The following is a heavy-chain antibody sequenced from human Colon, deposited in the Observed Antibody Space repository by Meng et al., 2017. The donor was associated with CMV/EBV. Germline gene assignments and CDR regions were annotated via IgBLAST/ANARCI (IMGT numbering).Heavy chain of an antibody. CDR2: IGSSGSTI. J-gene: IGHJ4*02. D-gene: IGHD6-13*01. CDR3: ARGDGYSSSWWYFDY. Sequence: GESLKISCAASGVTFSDYYMSWIRQAPGKGLEWVSYIGSSGSTIYYADSVKGRFTISRDNAKNSLCLQMNSLRAEDTAVYYCARGDGYSSSWWYFDYWGQGTLVTVSS. CDR1: GVTFSDYY. V-gene: IGHV3-11*01.